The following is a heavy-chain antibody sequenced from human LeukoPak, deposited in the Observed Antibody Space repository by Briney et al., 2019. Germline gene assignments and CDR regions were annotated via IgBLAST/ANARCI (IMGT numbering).Heavy chain of an antibody. V-gene: IGHV3-7*01. CDR3: ARGVSRKTKYYGSGSYSVIHFDY. Sequence: GGSLRLSCAASGFTFSSYWMSWVRQAPGKGLEWVANIKQDGSEKYYVDSVKGRFTISRDNAKNSLYLQMNSLRAEDTAVYYCARGVSRKTKYYGSGSYSVIHFDYWGQGTLVTVSS. J-gene: IGHJ4*02. D-gene: IGHD3-10*01. CDR1: GFTFSSYW. CDR2: IKQDGSEK.